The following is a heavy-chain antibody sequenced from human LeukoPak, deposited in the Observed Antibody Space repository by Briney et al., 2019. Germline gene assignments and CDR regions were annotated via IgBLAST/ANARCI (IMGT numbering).Heavy chain of an antibody. J-gene: IGHJ5*02. Sequence: ASVKVSCKASGGTFSSYAISWVRQAPGQGLEWMGGIIPIFGTANYAQKFQGGVTITADKSTSTAYMELSSLRSEDTAVYYCARPVYYDILTGYSGRNWFDPWGQETLVTVSS. CDR2: IIPIFGTA. CDR1: GGTFSSYA. V-gene: IGHV1-69*06. CDR3: ARPVYYDILTGYSGRNWFDP. D-gene: IGHD3-9*01.